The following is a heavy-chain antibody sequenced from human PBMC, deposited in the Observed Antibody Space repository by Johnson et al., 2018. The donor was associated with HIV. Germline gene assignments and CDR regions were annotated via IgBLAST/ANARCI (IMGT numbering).Heavy chain of an antibody. V-gene: IGHV3-23*04. J-gene: IGHJ3*02. CDR3: AREGVGTLDFTSSVRRVKSAFDI. D-gene: IGHD3-10*01. CDR2: ISGSGGST. Sequence: VQLVESGGGVVRPGRSLRLSCAASGFSFSNAWMNWVRQAPGKGLEWVSAISGSGGSTYYADSVKGRFTISRDNSKNTLFLQMNSLRVDDTAVYYCAREGVGTLDFTSSVRRVKSAFDIWGQGTMVSVSS. CDR1: GFSFSNAW.